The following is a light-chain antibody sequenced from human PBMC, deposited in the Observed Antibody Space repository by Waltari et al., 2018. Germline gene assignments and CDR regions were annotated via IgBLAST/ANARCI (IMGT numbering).Light chain of an antibody. V-gene: IGLV2-8*01. CDR2: EVI. CDR1: SSDIGDYDY. J-gene: IGLJ1*01. Sequence: QSALTQPPSASGSPGGSVTISCTGTSSDIGDYDYVSSYQQHPGKAPKLMIYEVIKRPSGVPDRFSGSKSGNTASLTVSGLQAEDEADYYCCSYAGTNNFYVFGTGTKVTVL. CDR3: CSYAGTNNFYV.